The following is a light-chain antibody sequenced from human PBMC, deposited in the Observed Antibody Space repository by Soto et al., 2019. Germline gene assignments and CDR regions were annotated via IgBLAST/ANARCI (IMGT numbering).Light chain of an antibody. CDR3: QLSHTTLT. V-gene: IGKV1-39*01. J-gene: IGKJ5*01. CDR1: QTIATF. CDR2: GAS. Sequence: DIQMTQSPSSLSASVGDRVTITCRASQTIATFLNWYQQKPGNAPKLLIYGASTLQSGVPSRFSGSGSGADFTITISSLQPEDAATYYCQLSHTTLTFGQGTRLEIK.